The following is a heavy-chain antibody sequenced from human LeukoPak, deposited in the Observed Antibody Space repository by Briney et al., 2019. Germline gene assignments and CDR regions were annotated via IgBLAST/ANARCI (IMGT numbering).Heavy chain of an antibody. J-gene: IGHJ4*02. CDR2: ISSSGSTI. CDR1: GFTFSSYE. D-gene: IGHD3-10*01. CDR3: ASNYYGSGSYPGAEVY. Sequence: GGSLRLSCAASGFTFSSYEMNWVRQAPGKGLEWVSYISSSGSTIYYADSVKGRFTISRDNAKNSLYLQMNSLRAEDTAVYYCASNYYGSGSYPGAEVYWGQGTLVTVSS. V-gene: IGHV3-48*03.